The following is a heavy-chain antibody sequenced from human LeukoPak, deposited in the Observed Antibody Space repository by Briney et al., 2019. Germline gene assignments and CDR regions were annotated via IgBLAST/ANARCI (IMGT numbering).Heavy chain of an antibody. Sequence: PGGSLRLSCAASGFTFNNYAMSWVRQAPGKGLEWVSAISGSDAGTYYADSVKGRFTISRDNSKNTLYPQMNSLRAEDTAVYYCAQSSGGSTYPFPFDYWGQGTLVTVSS. J-gene: IGHJ4*02. D-gene: IGHD2-15*01. V-gene: IGHV3-23*01. CDR2: ISGSDAGT. CDR3: AQSSGGSTYPFPFDY. CDR1: GFTFNNYA.